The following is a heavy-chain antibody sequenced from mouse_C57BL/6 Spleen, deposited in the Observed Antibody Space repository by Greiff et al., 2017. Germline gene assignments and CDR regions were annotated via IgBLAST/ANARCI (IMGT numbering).Heavy chain of an antibody. Sequence: QVQLKESGAELVKPGASVKISCKASGYAFSSYWMNWVKQRPGKGLEWIGQIYPGDGDTNYNGKFKGKATLTADKSSSTAYMQLSSLTSEDSAVYFCARDYDYVGAMDYWGQGTSVTVSS. CDR3: ARDYDYVGAMDY. J-gene: IGHJ4*01. V-gene: IGHV1-80*01. CDR2: IYPGDGDT. D-gene: IGHD2-4*01. CDR1: GYAFSSYW.